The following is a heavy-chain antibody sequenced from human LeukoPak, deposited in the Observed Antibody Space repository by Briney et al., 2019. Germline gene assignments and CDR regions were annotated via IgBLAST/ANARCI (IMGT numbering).Heavy chain of an antibody. CDR1: GGSLSGYY. V-gene: IGHV4-59*08. D-gene: IGHD3-3*01. Sequence: PSETLSLTCAVYGGSLSGYYWSWIRQPPGKGLEWIGYIYYSGSTNYNPSLKSRVTISVDTSKNQFSLKLSSVTAADTAVYYCARSYYDFWSGYVNWFDPWGQGTLVTVSS. J-gene: IGHJ5*02. CDR3: ARSYYDFWSGYVNWFDP. CDR2: IYYSGST.